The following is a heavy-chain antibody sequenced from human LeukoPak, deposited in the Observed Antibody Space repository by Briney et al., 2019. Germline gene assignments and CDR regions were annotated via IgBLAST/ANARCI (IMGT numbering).Heavy chain of an antibody. D-gene: IGHD2-2*01. CDR1: GGSISSYY. J-gene: IGHJ1*01. V-gene: IGHV4-59*01. Sequence: PSETLSLTCTVSGGSISSYYWSWIRQPPGKGLEWIGYIYYTGSTNYNPSLKSRVIISVDTSKNQFSLKLSSVTAADTAVYYCARDAGYCSSSSCGAYFQHWGHGTLVTDSS. CDR3: ARDAGYCSSSSCGAYFQH. CDR2: IYYTGST.